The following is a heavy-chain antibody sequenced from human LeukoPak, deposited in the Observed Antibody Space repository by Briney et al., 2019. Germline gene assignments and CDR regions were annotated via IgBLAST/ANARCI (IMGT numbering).Heavy chain of an antibody. V-gene: IGHV4-59*01. CDR2: IFYTGST. D-gene: IGHD4-23*01. CDR3: ATLTGGDDAFDI. J-gene: IGHJ3*02. Sequence: PSETLSLTCTVSGGFISSYYWSWIRQPPGKGLEWIGYIFYTGSTNYNPSLKSRVNISVLTSKNRFSLKLSSVTAADTAVYYCATLTGGDDAFDIWGQGTMVTVSS. CDR1: GGFISSYY.